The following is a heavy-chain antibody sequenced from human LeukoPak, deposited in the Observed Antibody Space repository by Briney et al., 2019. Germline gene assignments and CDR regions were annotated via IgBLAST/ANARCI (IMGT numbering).Heavy chain of an antibody. V-gene: IGHV4-59*01. CDR2: IYYSGST. CDR1: SGSISSYY. Sequence: SETLSLTCTVSSGSISSYYWSWIRQPPGKGLEWIGYIYYSGSTNYNPSLKSRVTISVDTSKNQFSLKLTSVTAADTAVYYCAREYYGSSGYYNDYWGQGALVTVSS. CDR3: AREYYGSSGYYNDY. J-gene: IGHJ4*02. D-gene: IGHD3-22*01.